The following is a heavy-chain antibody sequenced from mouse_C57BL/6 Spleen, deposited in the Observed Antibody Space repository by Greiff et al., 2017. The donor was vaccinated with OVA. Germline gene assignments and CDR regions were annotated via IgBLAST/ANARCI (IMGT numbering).Heavy chain of an antibody. Sequence: VQLQQPGAELVKPGASVKMSCKASGYTFTSYWITWVKQRPGQGLEWIGDIYPGSGSTNYNEKFKSKATLTVDPYSSTAYMQLSSLTSEDAAVYDCARGDYDGSSYGYFDVWGTGTTVTVSS. J-gene: IGHJ1*03. D-gene: IGHD1-1*01. CDR3: ARGDYDGSSYGYFDV. CDR2: IYPGSGST. V-gene: IGHV1-55*01. CDR1: GYTFTSYW.